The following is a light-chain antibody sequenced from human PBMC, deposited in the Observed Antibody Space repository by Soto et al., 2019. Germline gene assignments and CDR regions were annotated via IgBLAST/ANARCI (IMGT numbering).Light chain of an antibody. CDR3: MQGTHCRT. V-gene: IGKV2-30*01. J-gene: IGKJ4*01. Sequence: DVVMTQSPLSLPVTLGQPASISCRSSQSLVYSDGNTYLNWFQQRPGQSPRRLIYKVSNRDSGVPDRVSGSGSGTDFTLKISRVEAEDVGVYYCMQGTHCRTFGGGTKVEIK. CDR2: KVS. CDR1: QSLVYSDGNTY.